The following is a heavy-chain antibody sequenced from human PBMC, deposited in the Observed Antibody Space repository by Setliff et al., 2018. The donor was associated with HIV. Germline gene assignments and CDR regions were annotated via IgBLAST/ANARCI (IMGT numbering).Heavy chain of an antibody. Sequence: GGSLRLSCTTSGFSFANYVMSWLRQAPGKGLEWVGVIRSKAFGGTIEYAASVKGRFTISRDDSKSIAYLQMNSLKTEDTAVYYCGRVGGAAEPYYYFMDVWGKGTTVTVSS. D-gene: IGHD3-16*01. CDR3: GRVGGAAEPYYYFMDV. CDR1: GFSFANYV. V-gene: IGHV3-49*03. CDR2: IRSKAFGGTI. J-gene: IGHJ6*03.